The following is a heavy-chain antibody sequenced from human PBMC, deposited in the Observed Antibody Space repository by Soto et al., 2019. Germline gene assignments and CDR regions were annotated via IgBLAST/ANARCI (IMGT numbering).Heavy chain of an antibody. D-gene: IGHD2-21*01. Sequence: QVQLGQSGSEVKKPGASVKVSCTASGYTFTSYYVHWVRQAPGQGLEWMGVVNPSSGRTTYAQKFRGTITMARDTSTSTVHVELSSLRSEDTAVYYCARGIDIGQNSDYAGMDVWCQGTTVTVSS. CDR3: ARGIDIGQNSDYAGMDV. V-gene: IGHV1-46*01. CDR1: GYTFTSYY. CDR2: VNPSSGRT. J-gene: IGHJ6*02.